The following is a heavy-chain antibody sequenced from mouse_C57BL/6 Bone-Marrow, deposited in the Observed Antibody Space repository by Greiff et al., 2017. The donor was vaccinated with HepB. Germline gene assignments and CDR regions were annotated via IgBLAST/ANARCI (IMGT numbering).Heavy chain of an antibody. D-gene: IGHD2-2*01. Sequence: EVKLMESGGGLVKPGGSLKLSCAASGFTFSDYGMHWVRQAPEKGLEWVAYISSGSSTIYYADTVKGRFTISRDNAKNTLFLQMTSLRSEDTAMYYCASLSTMVTTPFAYWGQGTLVTVSA. CDR2: ISSGSSTI. CDR3: ASLSTMVTTPFAY. J-gene: IGHJ3*01. CDR1: GFTFSDYG. V-gene: IGHV5-17*01.